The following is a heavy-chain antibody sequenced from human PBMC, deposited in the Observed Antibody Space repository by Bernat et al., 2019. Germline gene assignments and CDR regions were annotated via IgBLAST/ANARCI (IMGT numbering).Heavy chain of an antibody. CDR1: GFTFSDYY. CDR2: ISGSDGST. CDR3: ARPYYDFWTGYGYFQH. D-gene: IGHD3-3*01. J-gene: IGHJ1*01. Sequence: QVQLVESGGGLVKPGGSLRLSCAASGFTFSDYYMSWIRQAPGKGLEWVSAISGSDGSTFYADSVKGRFTISRDTSKNTLFLQMYSLRAEDTAVYYCARPYYDFWTGYGYFQHWGQGTLVTVSS. V-gene: IGHV3-11*01.